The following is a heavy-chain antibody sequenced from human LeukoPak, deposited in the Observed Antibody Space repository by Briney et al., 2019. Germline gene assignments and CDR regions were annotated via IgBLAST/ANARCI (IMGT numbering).Heavy chain of an antibody. CDR3: ARESGLRNWFDP. CDR2: INPSGGST. J-gene: IGHJ5*02. V-gene: IGHV1-46*01. Sequence: ASVKVSCKASGYTFTSYYMRWVRQAPGQGLEWMGIINPSGGSTSYAQKFQGRVTMTRDTSTSTVYMELSSLRSDDTAVYYCARESGLRNWFDPWGQGTLVTVSS. CDR1: GYTFTSYY.